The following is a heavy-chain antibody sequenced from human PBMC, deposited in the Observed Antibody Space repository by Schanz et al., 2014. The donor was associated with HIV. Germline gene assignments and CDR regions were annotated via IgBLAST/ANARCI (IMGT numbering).Heavy chain of an antibody. Sequence: VQLVESGGGVVQPGRSLRLSCAASGFTFNSYGMHWVRQAPGKGLEWVSSISGSGVSTFYAGSVKGRFAISRDKSKNTLYLQMNSLRAEDTAVYYCAKFGRLLGNFDDWGQGTLVTVSS. CDR3: AKFGRLLGNFDD. J-gene: IGHJ4*02. CDR2: ISGSGVST. D-gene: IGHD2-15*01. CDR1: GFTFNSYG. V-gene: IGHV3-23*04.